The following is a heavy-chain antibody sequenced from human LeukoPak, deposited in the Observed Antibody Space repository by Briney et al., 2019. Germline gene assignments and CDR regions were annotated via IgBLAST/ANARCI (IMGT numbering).Heavy chain of an antibody. Sequence: GGSLRLSCAASGFTFSSYGMHWVRQAPGKGLEWVAFIRYDGSNKYYADSVKGRFTISRDNSKNTLYLQMNSLRAEDTAVYYCARDKLRYFDWLVDYWGQGTLVTVSS. CDR1: GFTFSSYG. D-gene: IGHD3-9*01. V-gene: IGHV3-30*02. CDR3: ARDKLRYFDWLVDY. J-gene: IGHJ4*02. CDR2: IRYDGSNK.